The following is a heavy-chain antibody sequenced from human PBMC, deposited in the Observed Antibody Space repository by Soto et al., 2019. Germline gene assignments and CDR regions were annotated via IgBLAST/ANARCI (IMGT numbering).Heavy chain of an antibody. V-gene: IGHV3-21*06. J-gene: IGHJ4*02. Sequence: EVQLLESGGHVVQPGESLRLSCTGSGFSFFSYAMSWVRQAPGKGLEWVSSISSTTNYIYYGDSMKGRFTISRDNAKNSLYLEMNSLRAEDTAVYYCARESEDLTSNFDYWGQGTLVTVSS. CDR2: ISSTTNYI. CDR3: ARESEDLTSNFDY. CDR1: GFSFFSYA.